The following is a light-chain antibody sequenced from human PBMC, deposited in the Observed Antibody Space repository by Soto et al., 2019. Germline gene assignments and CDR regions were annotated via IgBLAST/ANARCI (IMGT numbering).Light chain of an antibody. CDR1: QSVGSS. CDR3: QQRSSWPWT. Sequence: EILLTQSPATLSLSPGERATLSCRASQSVGSSLAWYQQKPGQAPRLLVFDASNRATGIPGRFSGSGSGTDFTLTISNLEPEDFAVDYCQQRSSWPWTFGQGAKVEIK. CDR2: DAS. V-gene: IGKV3-11*01. J-gene: IGKJ1*01.